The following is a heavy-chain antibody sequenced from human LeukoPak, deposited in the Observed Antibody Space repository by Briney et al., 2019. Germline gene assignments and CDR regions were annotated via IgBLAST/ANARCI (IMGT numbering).Heavy chain of an antibody. CDR1: GYTFTGYY. CDR3: AGIPIVVVPAAQGDNWFDP. J-gene: IGHJ5*02. V-gene: IGHV1-2*02. D-gene: IGHD2-2*01. CDR2: INPNSGGT. Sequence: ASVKVSCKASGYTFTGYYMHWVRQAPGQGLEWMGWINPNSGGTNYAQKFQGRVTMTRDTSISTAYMELSRLRSDDTAVYYCAGIPIVVVPAAQGDNWFDPWGQGTLVTVSS.